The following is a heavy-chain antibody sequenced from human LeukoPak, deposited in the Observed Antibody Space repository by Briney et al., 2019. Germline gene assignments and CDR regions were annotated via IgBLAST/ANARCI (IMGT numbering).Heavy chain of an antibody. Sequence: ASVKVSCKTSGYKFKTFGISWVRPAPGQGLEWMGWVRADKGKTDYAQKFQDRVTLTIDTSTSTAYMELRSLTSDDTATYYCARDRSNSDFWGQGTLVTVS. CDR2: VRADKGKT. J-gene: IGHJ4*02. D-gene: IGHD4-11*01. CDR1: GYKFKTFG. V-gene: IGHV1-18*01. CDR3: ARDRSNSDF.